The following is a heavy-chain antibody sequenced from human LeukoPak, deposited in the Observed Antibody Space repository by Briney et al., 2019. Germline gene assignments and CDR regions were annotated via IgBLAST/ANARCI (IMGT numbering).Heavy chain of an antibody. J-gene: IGHJ4*02. D-gene: IGHD4-23*01. CDR1: GGSINSYY. Sequence: SETLSLTCTVSGGSINSYYWSWIRQPPGKGLEWIGYIYYSGSTNCNPSLKSRVTISIDTSKNQFSLKLSSVTAADTAVYYCARLFGNSDFDYCGQGALVTASS. V-gene: IGHV4-59*01. CDR2: IYYSGST. CDR3: ARLFGNSDFDY.